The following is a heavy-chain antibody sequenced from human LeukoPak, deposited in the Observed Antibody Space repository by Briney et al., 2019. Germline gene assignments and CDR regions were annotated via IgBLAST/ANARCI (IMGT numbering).Heavy chain of an antibody. Sequence: GGSLRLSCAASGFTFSTFAMTWVRQGPGKGLEWVSSITGSGAGTYYADSVKGRFTISGDNSKSTLYLQINSLGAGDTAIYYCAKGKGDRNLDWFDPWGQGTLVTVSS. CDR2: ITGSGAGT. D-gene: IGHD1-14*01. CDR3: AKGKGDRNLDWFDP. J-gene: IGHJ5*02. CDR1: GFTFSTFA. V-gene: IGHV3-23*01.